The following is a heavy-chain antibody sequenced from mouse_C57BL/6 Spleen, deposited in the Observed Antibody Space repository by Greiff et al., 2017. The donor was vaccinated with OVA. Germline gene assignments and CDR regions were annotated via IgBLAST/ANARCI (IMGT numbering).Heavy chain of an antibody. CDR3: ARNYYGSSPFAY. J-gene: IGHJ3*01. Sequence: QVQLQQPGAELVKPGASVKLSCKASGYTFTSYWMQWVKQRPGQGLEWIGEIDPSDSYTNYNQKVKGKATLTVDTSSSTAYMQLSSLTSEDSAVYYCARNYYGSSPFAYWGQGTLVTVSA. CDR2: IDPSDSYT. D-gene: IGHD1-1*01. CDR1: GYTFTSYW. V-gene: IGHV1-50*01.